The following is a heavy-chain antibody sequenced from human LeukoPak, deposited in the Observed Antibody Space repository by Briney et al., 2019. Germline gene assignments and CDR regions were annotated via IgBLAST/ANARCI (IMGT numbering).Heavy chain of an antibody. D-gene: IGHD6-13*01. Sequence: ASVTVSCKASGGTFSSYAISWVRQAPGQGLEWMGRIIPILGIANYAQKFQGRVTITADKSTSTAYMELSSLRSEDTAVYYCASITGIAAADSYFDYWGQGTLVTVSS. CDR2: IIPILGIA. CDR3: ASITGIAAADSYFDY. V-gene: IGHV1-69*04. CDR1: GGTFSSYA. J-gene: IGHJ4*02.